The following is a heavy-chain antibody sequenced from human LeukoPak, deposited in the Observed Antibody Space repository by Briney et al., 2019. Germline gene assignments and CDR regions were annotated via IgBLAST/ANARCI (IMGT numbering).Heavy chain of an antibody. Sequence: ASVKVSCKASGYTFTSYYMHWVRQAPGQGREWRGMINPSGGSTSYAQKFQGRVTMTRDMSTSTVYMELSSLRSEDTAVYYCARGGSLICSSTSCLVDYWGQGTLVTVSS. D-gene: IGHD2-2*01. J-gene: IGHJ4*02. V-gene: IGHV1-46*01. CDR2: INPSGGST. CDR3: ARGGSLICSSTSCLVDY. CDR1: GYTFTSYY.